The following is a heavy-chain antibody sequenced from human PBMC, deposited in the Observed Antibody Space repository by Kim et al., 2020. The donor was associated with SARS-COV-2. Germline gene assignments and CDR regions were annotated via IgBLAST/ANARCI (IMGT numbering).Heavy chain of an antibody. CDR2: ISSSSSYI. CDR1: GFTFSSYS. V-gene: IGHV3-21*01. D-gene: IGHD4-17*01. Sequence: GGSLRLSCAASGFTFSSYSMNWVRQAPGKGLEWVSSISSSSSYIYYADSVKGRFTISRDNAKNSLYLQMNSLRAEDTAVYYCAREHLYLTTVTTTTLEGTDYWGQGTLVTVSS. CDR3: AREHLYLTTVTTTTLEGTDY. J-gene: IGHJ4*02.